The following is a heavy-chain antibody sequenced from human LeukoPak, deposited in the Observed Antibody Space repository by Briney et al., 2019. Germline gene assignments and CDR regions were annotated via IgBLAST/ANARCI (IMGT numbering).Heavy chain of an antibody. CDR1: GGSISSGGYY. J-gene: IGHJ4*02. CDR3: ARARDYGDYAIYYFDY. CDR2: IYYSGST. V-gene: IGHV4-30-4*01. D-gene: IGHD4-17*01. Sequence: KPSQTLSLTCTVSGGSISSGGYYWSWIRQPPGKGLEWIGYIYYSGSTYYNPSLKSRVTISVDTSKNQFSLKLSSVTAADTAVYYCARARDYGDYAIYYFDYWGQGTLVTVSS.